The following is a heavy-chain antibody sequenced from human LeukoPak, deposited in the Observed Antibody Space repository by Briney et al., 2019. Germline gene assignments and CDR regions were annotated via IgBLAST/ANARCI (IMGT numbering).Heavy chain of an antibody. V-gene: IGHV1-46*01. J-gene: IGHJ3*02. CDR1: GYTFTSYY. CDR2: INPSGGST. Sequence: ASVKVSCKASGYTFTSYYMHWVRQAPGQGLGWMGIINPSGGSTSYAQKFQGRVTMTRDTSTSTVYMELSSLRSEDTAVYYCASPAAAISAANAFDIWGLGTMVTVSS. CDR3: ASPAAAISAANAFDI. D-gene: IGHD2-2*02.